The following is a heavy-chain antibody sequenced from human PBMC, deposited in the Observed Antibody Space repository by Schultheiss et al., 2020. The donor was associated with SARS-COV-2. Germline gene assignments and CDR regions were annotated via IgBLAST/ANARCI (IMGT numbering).Heavy chain of an antibody. Sequence: SVKVSCKASGYTFTSYGISWVRQAPGQGLECMGGIIPIFGTANYAQKFQGRVTITADESTSTAYMELSSLRSEDTAVYYCAKDRGQLWLRGYFDYWGQGTLVTVSS. V-gene: IGHV1-69*13. J-gene: IGHJ4*02. CDR2: IIPIFGTA. D-gene: IGHD5-18*01. CDR3: AKDRGQLWLRGYFDY. CDR1: GYTFTSYG.